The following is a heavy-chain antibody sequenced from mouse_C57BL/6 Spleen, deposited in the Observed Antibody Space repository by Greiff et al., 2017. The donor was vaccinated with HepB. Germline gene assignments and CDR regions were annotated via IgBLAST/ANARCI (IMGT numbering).Heavy chain of an antibody. CDR3: ARWPQLAHYWYFDV. Sequence: EVHLVESGGGLVKPGGSLKLSCAASGFTFSDYGMHWVRQAPEKGLEWVAYISSGSSTIYYADTVKGRFTISRDNAKNTLFLQMTSLRSEDTAMYYCARWPQLAHYWYFDVWGTGTTVTVSS. CDR1: GFTFSDYG. J-gene: IGHJ1*03. CDR2: ISSGSSTI. V-gene: IGHV5-17*01. D-gene: IGHD6-1*01.